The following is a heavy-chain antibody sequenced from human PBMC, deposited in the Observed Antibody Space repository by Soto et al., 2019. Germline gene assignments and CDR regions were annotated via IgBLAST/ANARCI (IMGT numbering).Heavy chain of an antibody. J-gene: IGHJ4*02. V-gene: IGHV1-46*01. CDR3: ARVAIVGANWEDY. CDR2: INPDGGST. CDR1: GYTFTSYY. D-gene: IGHD1-26*01. Sequence: QVQLVQSGAEVKKPGASVKVSSKASGYTFTSYYMHWVRQAPGQGLEWMGIINPDGGSTSYAQKVQGRVTMTRDTSTSTVYMELSSLRSEDTAVYYCARVAIVGANWEDYWGQGTLVTVSS.